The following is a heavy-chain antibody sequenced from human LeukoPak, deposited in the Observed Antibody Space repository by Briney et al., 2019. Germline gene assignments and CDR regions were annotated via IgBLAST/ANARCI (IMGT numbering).Heavy chain of an antibody. CDR2: IIPLFVTP. CDR1: GGAFSSFA. V-gene: IGHV1-69*13. D-gene: IGHD6-19*01. Sequence: SVKVSCTASGGAFSSFAINWVRQTPGQGLEWMGGIIPLFVTPTYAQKFQGRVTITADESTSTAYMELSSLRSEDTAVYYCATEGYSSGWYRYWGQGTLVTVSS. J-gene: IGHJ4*02. CDR3: ATEGYSSGWYRY.